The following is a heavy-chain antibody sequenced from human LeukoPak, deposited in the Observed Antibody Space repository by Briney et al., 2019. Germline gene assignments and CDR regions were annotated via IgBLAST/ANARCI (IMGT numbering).Heavy chain of an antibody. CDR2: ISSSSSYI. CDR3: TRGGNYESRGYYWY. CDR1: GFTSSSYS. Sequence: GGSLRLSCAASGFTSSSYSMTWVRQAPGKGLEWVSYISSSSSYIYYADSVKGRFTISRDNAKNSLYLQMNSLRAEDTAVYYCTRGGNYESRGYYWYWGEGTLVTLSS. J-gene: IGHJ4*02. D-gene: IGHD3-22*01. V-gene: IGHV3-21*01.